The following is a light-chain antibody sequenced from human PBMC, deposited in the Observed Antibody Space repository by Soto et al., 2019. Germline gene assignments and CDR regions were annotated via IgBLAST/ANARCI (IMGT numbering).Light chain of an antibody. CDR3: LQDYNYPWT. J-gene: IGKJ1*01. CDR1: QGIRND. Sequence: AIQMTQSPSSLSASVGDRVTITCRASQGIRNDLGWNQQKPGKDPKLLIYAASSLQSGFPSRFSGSGSGTDFTLTISSLQPEDFATYYCLQDYNYPWTVGRGTKVEIK. CDR2: AAS. V-gene: IGKV1-6*01.